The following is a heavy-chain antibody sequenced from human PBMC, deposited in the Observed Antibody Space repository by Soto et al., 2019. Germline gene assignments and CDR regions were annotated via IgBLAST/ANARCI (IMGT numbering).Heavy chain of an antibody. CDR1: GRSVDGGNSH. Sequence: SDNLSITCNVSGRSVDGGNSHWTWIRQSPGKGLEWIGNIHFSGTTNNNPSLKSRLTMSVDTTGNQFSLKLASVTAADTAVYYCAREVPAASLDYWGLGILVTVSS. D-gene: IGHD6-25*01. J-gene: IGHJ4*02. CDR2: IHFSGTT. CDR3: AREVPAASLDY. V-gene: IGHV4-61*01.